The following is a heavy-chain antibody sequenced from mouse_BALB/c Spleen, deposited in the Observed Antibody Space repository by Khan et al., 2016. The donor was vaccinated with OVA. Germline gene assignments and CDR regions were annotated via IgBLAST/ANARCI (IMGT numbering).Heavy chain of an antibody. CDR3: ERGNRVFAY. D-gene: IGHD2-1*01. CDR2: INTYIGEP. V-gene: IGHV9-3-1*01. Sequence: QIQLVQSGPELKKPGETVKISCKASGYSFTNYVMNWVKQAPGKGLKWMGWINTYIGEPIYSDDFKGRFAFSLETSASTAYLQINNLKKEDTATYFGERGNRVFAYGGQGTTLTVAS. J-gene: IGHJ2*01. CDR1: GYSFTNYV.